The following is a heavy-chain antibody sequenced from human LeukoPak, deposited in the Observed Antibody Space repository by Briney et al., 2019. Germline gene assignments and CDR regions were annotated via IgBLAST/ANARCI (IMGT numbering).Heavy chain of an antibody. D-gene: IGHD6-19*01. CDR3: ALSFAVADGVWNY. CDR1: GFPFSSYW. Sequence: GGSLRLSCEASGFPFSSYWMTWVRQAPGKGLEWVANLNQDGSAKYYVDSVKGRFSISRDNAKNSLYLEMNSLRAEDTAVYYCALSFAVADGVWNYWGQGTLVTVSS. CDR2: LNQDGSAK. V-gene: IGHV3-7*01. J-gene: IGHJ4*02.